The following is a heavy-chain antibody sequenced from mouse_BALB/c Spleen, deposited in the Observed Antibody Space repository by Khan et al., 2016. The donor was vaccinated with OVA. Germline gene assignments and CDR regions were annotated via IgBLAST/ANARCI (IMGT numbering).Heavy chain of an antibody. CDR1: GFSLTSYG. V-gene: IGHV2-3*01. Sequence: VQLKESGPGLVAPSQSLSITCTFSGFSLTSYGVSWVRQPQGKGLEWLGVIWGDGSTNYHSDLKSRLSISKDDSKSQVFLKLNSLQTDDTATYYCVSFYYGCSFYAMDYWGQGTSVTVSS. CDR3: VSFYYGCSFYAMDY. J-gene: IGHJ4*01. D-gene: IGHD1-1*01. CDR2: IWGDGST.